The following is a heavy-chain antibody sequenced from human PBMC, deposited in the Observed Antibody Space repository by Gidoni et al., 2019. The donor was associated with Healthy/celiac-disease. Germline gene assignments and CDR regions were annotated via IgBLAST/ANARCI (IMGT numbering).Heavy chain of an antibody. CDR2: IIPIFGTA. D-gene: IGHD3-10*01. CDR3: ARALWLGEKHLDY. CDR1: GGTFSSYA. V-gene: IGHV1-69*01. Sequence: KKPGSSVTVSCKASGGTFSSYAISWVRQAPGQGLEWMGGIIPIFGTANYAQKFQGRVTITADESTSTAYMELSSLRSEDTAVYYCARALWLGEKHLDYWGQGTLVTVSS. J-gene: IGHJ4*02.